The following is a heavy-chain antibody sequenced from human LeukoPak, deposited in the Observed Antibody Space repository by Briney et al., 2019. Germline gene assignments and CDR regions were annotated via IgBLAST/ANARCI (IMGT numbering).Heavy chain of an antibody. Sequence: SETLSLTCTVSGGSINSYYWSWIRQPPGKGLEWIGYIYYSGSTNYNPSLKSRVTISVDTSKNQFSLKLSSVTAADTAVYYCASGKGYSSGWPHFDYWGQGTLVTVSS. V-gene: IGHV4-59*01. J-gene: IGHJ4*02. CDR3: ASGKGYSSGWPHFDY. D-gene: IGHD6-19*01. CDR2: IYYSGST. CDR1: GGSINSYY.